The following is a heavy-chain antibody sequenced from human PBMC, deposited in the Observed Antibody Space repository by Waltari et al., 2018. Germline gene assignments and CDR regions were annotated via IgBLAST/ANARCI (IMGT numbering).Heavy chain of an antibody. CDR1: GFTFSSYA. V-gene: IGHV3-64*01. J-gene: IGHJ6*03. Sequence: EVQLVESGGGLVQPGGSLRLSCAASGFTFSSYAMHWVRQAPGKGLDYVSAISSNGGSTYYANSVKGRFTISRDNSKNTLYLQMGSLRAEDMAVYYCARDRKEYGGYDYGVLYYYYMDVWGKGTTVTVSS. D-gene: IGHD5-12*01. CDR3: ARDRKEYGGYDYGVLYYYYMDV. CDR2: ISSNGGST.